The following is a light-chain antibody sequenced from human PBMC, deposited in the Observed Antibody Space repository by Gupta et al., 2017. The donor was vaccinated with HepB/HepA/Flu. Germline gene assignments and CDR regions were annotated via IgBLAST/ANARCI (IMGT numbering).Light chain of an antibody. J-gene: IGLJ1*01. CDR3: CSYGGSNIFPNYV. CDR2: EVN. Sequence: QSALTQPASVSGSLGQSITISCTGTSNDVWNYRLVSWYQQYPGKAPKLMIFEVNKRPSGVSNRFSGSKSGNTASLTISGLQAEDEADYYCCSYGGSNIFPNYVFGAGTRVTVL. V-gene: IGLV2-23*02. CDR1: SNDVWNYRL.